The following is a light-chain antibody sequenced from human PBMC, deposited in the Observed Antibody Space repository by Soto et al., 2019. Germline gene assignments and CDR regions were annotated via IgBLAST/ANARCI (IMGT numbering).Light chain of an antibody. V-gene: IGKV1-17*01. CDR1: QGIRND. CDR2: TAS. CDR3: LQQNSDPPT. J-gene: IGKJ4*01. Sequence: DIQMTQSPSSLSASVGDRVTITCRARQGIRNDLSWYQQKPGKAPKRLIYTASSLQSGIPSRFSGSGSGTEFNLTISSLQPEDFATYYCLQQNSDPPTVGGGTKVEIK.